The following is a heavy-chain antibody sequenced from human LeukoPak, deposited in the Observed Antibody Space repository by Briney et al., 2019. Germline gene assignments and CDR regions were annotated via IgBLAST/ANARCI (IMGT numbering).Heavy chain of an antibody. CDR2: ISYSGGST. CDR1: GFTFSSYG. Sequence: PGGSPRLSCAASGFTFSSYGMSWVRQAPGEGLEWVSAISYSGGSTYYADSVKGRFTISRDNSKNTLYLQMNRLRAEDTAVYYCAKDRHAPGRYCSSTSCFPFDSWGQGTLVTVSS. D-gene: IGHD2-2*01. J-gene: IGHJ5*01. CDR3: AKDRHAPGRYCSSTSCFPFDS. V-gene: IGHV3-23*01.